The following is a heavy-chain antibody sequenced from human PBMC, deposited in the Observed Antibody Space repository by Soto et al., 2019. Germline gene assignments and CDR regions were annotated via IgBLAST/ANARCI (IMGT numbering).Heavy chain of an antibody. CDR3: ARRYGSRFDY. J-gene: IGHJ4*02. CDR1: GGSISSYY. V-gene: IGHV4-59*08. D-gene: IGHD5-18*01. CDR2: IYYSGST. Sequence: SETLSLTCAVSGGSISSYYWSWIRQPPGKGLEWIGYIYYSGSTNYNPSLKSRVTISVDTSKNQFSLKLSSVTAADTAVYYCARRYGSRFDYWGQGTLVTVSS.